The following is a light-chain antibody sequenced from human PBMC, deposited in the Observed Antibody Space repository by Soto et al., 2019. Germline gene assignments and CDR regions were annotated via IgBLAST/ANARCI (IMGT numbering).Light chain of an antibody. CDR2: EVS. Sequence: QSALTQPASVSGSPGQSITISCTGTSSDVGGYKFVSWYQQHPGKAPTLMMYEVSNRPSGVSNRFSGSKSGNTASLTISGLEAEGEADYYCSSYTTSSTRVFGGGTQLTVL. V-gene: IGLV2-14*01. CDR1: SSDVGGYKF. J-gene: IGLJ3*02. CDR3: SSYTTSSTRV.